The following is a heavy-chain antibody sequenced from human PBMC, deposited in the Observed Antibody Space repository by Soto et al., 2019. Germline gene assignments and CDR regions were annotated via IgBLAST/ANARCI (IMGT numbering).Heavy chain of an antibody. CDR3: AKRYYYDGSGPYGMDV. Sequence: GGSLRLSCAASGFTFRSYAMTWARPPPGKGLEWVSAISASGGSTYYEDSVKGRFTISRDNSKDTLYLQLNSLRAEDTAIYYCAKRYYYDGSGPYGMDVWGQGTTVTVYS. D-gene: IGHD3-22*01. V-gene: IGHV3-23*01. CDR2: ISASGGST. CDR1: GFTFRSYA. J-gene: IGHJ6*02.